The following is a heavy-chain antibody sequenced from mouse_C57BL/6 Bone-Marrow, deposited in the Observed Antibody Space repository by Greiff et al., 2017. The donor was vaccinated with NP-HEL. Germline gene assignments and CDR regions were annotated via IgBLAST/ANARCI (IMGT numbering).Heavy chain of an antibody. J-gene: IGHJ4*01. CDR2: ISSGGSNT. CDR3: ASPGGYYGLGAMDY. D-gene: IGHD1-2*01. CDR1: GFTFSTYA. Sequence: EVQVVESGGGLVKSGGSLKLSCAASGFTFSTYAMSWVRQTPEKRLEWVATISSGGSNTYYPDSVKGRFTISRDSAQNTLYLQMSSLRSEDTAMYYCASPGGYYGLGAMDYWGQGTSVTVSS. V-gene: IGHV5-9-3*01.